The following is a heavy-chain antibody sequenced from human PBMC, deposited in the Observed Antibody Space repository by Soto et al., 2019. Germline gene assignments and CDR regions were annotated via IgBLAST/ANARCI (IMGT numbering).Heavy chain of an antibody. J-gene: IGHJ3*02. CDR2: ISAYNGKR. V-gene: IGHV1-18*01. CDR3: ARGRIVASIHDAFEI. Sequence: QGQLLQSGDEVKKPGASVRVSCRASGYDFTSYGISWVRQAPGQGREWVSWISAYNGKRDTAQKFQGSVTMTLDTSTDTAHMELGDLTSADTSVYYCARGRIVASIHDAFEIWGQGTMVAVSS. D-gene: IGHD2-21*01. CDR1: GYDFTSYG.